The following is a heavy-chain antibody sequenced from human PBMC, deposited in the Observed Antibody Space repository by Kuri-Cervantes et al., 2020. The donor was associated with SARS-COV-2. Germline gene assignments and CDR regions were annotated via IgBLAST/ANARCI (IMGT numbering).Heavy chain of an antibody. J-gene: IGHJ6*02. CDR2: INAGNGNT. D-gene: IGHD2-2*01. CDR3: ARDPRGWDIVVVPAATVFMGPYYYGMDV. CDR1: GYTFTSYA. V-gene: IGHV1-3*01. Sequence: ASVKVSCKASGYTFTSYAMHWVRQAPGQRLEWMGWINAGNGNTKYSQKFQGRVTITRDTSASTAYMELRSLGSDDTAVYYCARDPRGWDIVVVPAATVFMGPYYYGMDVWGQGTTVTVSS.